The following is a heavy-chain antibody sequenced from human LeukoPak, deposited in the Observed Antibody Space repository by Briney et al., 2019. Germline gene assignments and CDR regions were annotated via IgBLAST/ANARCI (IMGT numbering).Heavy chain of an antibody. V-gene: IGHV1-18*01. Sequence: ASVKVSCKASGYTFTSYGISWVRQAPGQGLEWVGWISAYNGNTNYAQKLQGRVTMTTDTSTSTAYMDLRSLRSDDTAVYYCARDRPTDYDFWSGYLPDDVGSMDVWGKGTTVTVSS. D-gene: IGHD3-3*01. J-gene: IGHJ6*04. CDR2: ISAYNGNT. CDR3: ARDRPTDYDFWSGYLPDDVGSMDV. CDR1: GYTFTSYG.